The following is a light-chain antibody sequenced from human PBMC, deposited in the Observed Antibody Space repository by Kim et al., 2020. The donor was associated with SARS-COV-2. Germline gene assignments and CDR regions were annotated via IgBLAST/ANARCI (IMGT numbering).Light chain of an antibody. V-gene: IGLV4-60*03. CDR2: VESSGNY. Sequence: SSVKITCTLRGGHTNYIIAWYQQQPGKAPRYLMNVESSGNYNTGSGVPDRFSGSTSGADHYLTISNLQSEDEADYYCETWGTDIWVFGGGTQLTVL. CDR1: GGHTNYI. CDR3: ETWGTDIWV. J-gene: IGLJ3*02.